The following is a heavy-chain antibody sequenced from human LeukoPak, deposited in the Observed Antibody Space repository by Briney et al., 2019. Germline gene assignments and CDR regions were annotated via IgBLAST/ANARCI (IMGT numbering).Heavy chain of an antibody. J-gene: IGHJ4*02. CDR1: GFTFSSYG. CDR2: ISYDGSNK. D-gene: IGHD5-12*01. Sequence: GGSLRLSCAASGFTFSSYGMHWVRQAPGKGLEWVAVISYDGSNKYYADSVKGRFTISRDNSKNTLYLQMNSLRAEDTAVYYCAKGGYSGSSHFDYWGRGTLVTVSS. V-gene: IGHV3-30*18. CDR3: AKGGYSGSSHFDY.